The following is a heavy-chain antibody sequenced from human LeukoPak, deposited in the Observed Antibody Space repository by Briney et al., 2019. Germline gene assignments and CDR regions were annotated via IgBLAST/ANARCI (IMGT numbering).Heavy chain of an antibody. CDR3: TTEKYYDLLTGYGLQGY. CDR1: GFTFSNAW. J-gene: IGHJ4*02. Sequence: GGSLRLSCAASGFTFSNAWMNWVRQSPGKGLEWVGRVKSRTDGGATDYAAPVKGRFTISRDDADNSLYLQMNSLKTEDTAVYYCTTEKYYDLLTGYGLQGYWSQGTLVTVSS. D-gene: IGHD3-9*01. V-gene: IGHV3-15*01. CDR2: VKSRTDGGAT.